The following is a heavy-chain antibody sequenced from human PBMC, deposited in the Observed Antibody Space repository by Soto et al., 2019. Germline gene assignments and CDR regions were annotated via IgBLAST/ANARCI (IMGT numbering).Heavy chain of an antibody. J-gene: IGHJ4*02. V-gene: IGHV3-33*01. Sequence: GGSLRLSCAASGITFGIYGMHWVRQAPGKGLEWLAVIWFDGSTQYYADSVKGRFTISRDNAKNTLYLQMNNLRAEDTALYYCARDPLLRGTGCFDYWGQGTQVTVSS. CDR2: IWFDGSTQ. CDR3: ARDPLLRGTGCFDY. CDR1: GITFGIYG. D-gene: IGHD3-10*01.